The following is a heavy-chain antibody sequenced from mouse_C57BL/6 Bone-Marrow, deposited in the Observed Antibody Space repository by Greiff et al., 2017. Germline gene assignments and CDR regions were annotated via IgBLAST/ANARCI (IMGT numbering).Heavy chain of an antibody. CDR2: IYPGDGAT. D-gene: IGHD3-2*02. CDR3: ASNSAGSDY. V-gene: IGHV1-82*01. CDR1: GYAFSSSW. J-gene: IGHJ2*01. Sequence: QVQLQQSGPELVKPGASVKISCKASGYAFSSSWMNWVKQRPGKGLEWIGRIYPGDGATNYNGKIKGKATLTADKSSSTAYMQLSSLTSDDSAVYFCASNSAGSDYWGQGTTLTVSS.